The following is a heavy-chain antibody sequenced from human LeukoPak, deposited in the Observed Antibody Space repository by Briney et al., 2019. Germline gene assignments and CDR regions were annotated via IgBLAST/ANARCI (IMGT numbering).Heavy chain of an antibody. V-gene: IGHV3-48*02. J-gene: IGHJ4*02. CDR1: GFTFSSYG. CDR2: ISSSSSTI. D-gene: IGHD2-8*01. CDR3: ATLPTGVYYFDY. Sequence: GGSLRLSCAASGFTFSSYGMNWVRQAPGKGLEWVSYISSSSSTIYYADSVKGRFTISRDNAKNSLYLLMNSLRDEDTAVYYCATLPTGVYYFDYWGQGTLVTVSS.